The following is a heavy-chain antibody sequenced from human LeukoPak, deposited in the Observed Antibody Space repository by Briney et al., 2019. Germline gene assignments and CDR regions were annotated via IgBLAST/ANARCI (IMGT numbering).Heavy chain of an antibody. CDR1: GFTFSSYA. Sequence: GGSLRLSCAASGFTFSSYAMNWVRQAPGKGLEWVSAISGSGGSTYYADSVKGRFTISRDNSKNTLYLQMNSLRAEDTAVYYCAKENGYGSGSYYRDWGQGTLVTVSS. CDR3: AKENGYGSGSYYRD. D-gene: IGHD3-10*01. J-gene: IGHJ4*02. V-gene: IGHV3-23*01. CDR2: ISGSGGST.